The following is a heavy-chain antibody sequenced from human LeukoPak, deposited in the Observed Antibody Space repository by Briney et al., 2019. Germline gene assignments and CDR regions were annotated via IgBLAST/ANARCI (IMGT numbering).Heavy chain of an antibody. CDR2: IKQDGSEK. J-gene: IGHJ4*02. CDR3: ANLNYPEG. V-gene: IGHV3-7*01. Sequence: GGSLRLSCAASGFTFSSYAMSWVRQAPGKGLEWVANIKQDGSEKYYVDSVKGRFTISRDNAKNSLYLQMNSLRAEDTAVYYCANLNYPEGWGQGTLVTVSS. CDR1: GFTFSSYA. D-gene: IGHD5-24*01.